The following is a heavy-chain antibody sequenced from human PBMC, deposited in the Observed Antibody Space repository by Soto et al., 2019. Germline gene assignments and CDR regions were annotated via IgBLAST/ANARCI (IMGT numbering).Heavy chain of an antibody. D-gene: IGHD3-10*01. CDR3: ARDKFRGVLDY. Sequence: QVQLVQSGAEVKKPGASVKVSCKASGYTFTSYGLSWVRQAPGQGLEWMGWISAYNCNTNYAQKLQGRVTMTTDTSTSTASMELRSLRSDDTAVDYCARDKFRGVLDYWGQGTLVTVSS. CDR1: GYTFTSYG. J-gene: IGHJ4*02. CDR2: ISAYNCNT. V-gene: IGHV1-18*01.